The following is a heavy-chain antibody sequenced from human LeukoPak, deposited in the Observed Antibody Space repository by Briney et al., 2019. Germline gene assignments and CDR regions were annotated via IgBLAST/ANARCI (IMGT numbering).Heavy chain of an antibody. V-gene: IGHV4-39*01. CDR1: GGSLNNYY. CDR3: ARLRGAMTPVTSDFDY. CDR2: GFYSGSA. J-gene: IGHJ4*02. Sequence: PSETLSLTCNVSGGSLNNYYWACVRHPPGKVLEWVESGFYSGSAYSDPSLKSRVTISVDTSRNQFSLNLSSVTAADTAVYYCARLRGAMTPVTSDFDYWGQGTLVTVSS. D-gene: IGHD4-17*01.